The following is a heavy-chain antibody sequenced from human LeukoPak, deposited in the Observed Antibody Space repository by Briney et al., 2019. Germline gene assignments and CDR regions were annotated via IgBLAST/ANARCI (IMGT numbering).Heavy chain of an antibody. CDR3: ARQVKVIPAATLDY. CDR2: IYDGGSA. Sequence: SETPSLTCTVSGASISSINYCWVWIRQPPGKGLDWIASIYDGGSAYYNPSLTSRSTISVDTSENHCSLKVRSVTAADTAVYYCARQVKVIPAATLDYWGQGTLVTVST. CDR1: GASISSINYC. J-gene: IGHJ4*02. D-gene: IGHD2-2*01. V-gene: IGHV4-39*01.